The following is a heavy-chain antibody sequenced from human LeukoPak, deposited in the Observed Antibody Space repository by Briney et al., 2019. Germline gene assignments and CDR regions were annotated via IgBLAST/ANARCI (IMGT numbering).Heavy chain of an antibody. Sequence: GGSLRLSCAASGFTFSTYWMHWVRQAPEKGLEWGSRINSDGSITNYADSVKGRFTISRDNAKNTLFLQMNSLRVEDTAVYYCVLVTTGYWGQGTMVTVS. D-gene: IGHD4-17*01. V-gene: IGHV3-74*01. CDR3: VLVTTGY. CDR1: GFTFSTYW. CDR2: INSDGSIT. J-gene: IGHJ3*01.